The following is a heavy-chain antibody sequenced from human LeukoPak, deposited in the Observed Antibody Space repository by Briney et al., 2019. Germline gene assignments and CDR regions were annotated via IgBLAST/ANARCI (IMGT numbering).Heavy chain of an antibody. J-gene: IGHJ4*02. CDR1: GFIFRSYA. CDR2: ISGSGGST. CDR3: AKPEASSGWSEWDY. D-gene: IGHD6-19*01. V-gene: IGHV3-23*01. Sequence: GSLRLSCAASGFIFRSYAMSWVRQAPGNGLGWVSAISGSGGSTYYADSVKGRFTISRDNSKNTLYLQMNSLRAEDTAVYYCAKPEASSGWSEWDYWGQGTLVTVSS.